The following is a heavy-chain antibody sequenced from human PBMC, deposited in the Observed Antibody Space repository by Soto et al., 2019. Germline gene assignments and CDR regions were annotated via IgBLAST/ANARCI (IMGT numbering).Heavy chain of an antibody. D-gene: IGHD1-26*01. CDR1: GASITRGGYY. Sequence: SETLSLTCTVSGASITRGGYYWTWFRQLPGRGLEWIGYTYYTGHTKYNPSLKSRLSISVDTSKNQFSLRLSSVTAADSALYYCVRDTTRIRGMDVWGPGTTVTVSS. J-gene: IGHJ6*02. CDR2: TYYTGHT. CDR3: VRDTTRIRGMDV. V-gene: IGHV4-31*03.